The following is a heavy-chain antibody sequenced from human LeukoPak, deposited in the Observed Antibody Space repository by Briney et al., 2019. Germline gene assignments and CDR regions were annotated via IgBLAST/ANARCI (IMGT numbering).Heavy chain of an antibody. V-gene: IGHV4-39*07. J-gene: IGHJ3*02. CDR1: GGSISSSSYY. Sequence: SETLSLTCTVSGGSISSSSYYWGWIRQPPGKGLEWIGSIYYSGSTYYNPSLKSRVTISVDTSKNQFSLKLSSVTAADTAVYYCARIPTVTTIEYAFDIWGQGTMVTVSS. D-gene: IGHD4-17*01. CDR3: ARIPTVTTIEYAFDI. CDR2: IYYSGST.